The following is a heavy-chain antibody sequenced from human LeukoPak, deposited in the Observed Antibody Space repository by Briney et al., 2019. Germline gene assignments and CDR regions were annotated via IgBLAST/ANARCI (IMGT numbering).Heavy chain of an antibody. Sequence: PSETLSLTCTVSGGSISSYYWSWIRQPPGKGLEWIGYIYYSGSTNYNPSLKSRVTISVDTSKNQFSLKLSSMTAADTAVYYCARGVPYYYDSSGYYRYYFDYWGQGTLVTVSS. V-gene: IGHV4-59*01. J-gene: IGHJ4*02. D-gene: IGHD3-22*01. CDR3: ARGVPYYYDSSGYYRYYFDY. CDR2: IYYSGST. CDR1: GGSISSYY.